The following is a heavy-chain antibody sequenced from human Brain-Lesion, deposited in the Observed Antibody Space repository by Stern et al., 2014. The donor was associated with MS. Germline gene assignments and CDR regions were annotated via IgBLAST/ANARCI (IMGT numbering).Heavy chain of an antibody. V-gene: IGHV1-58*01. D-gene: IGHD6-13*01. CDR3: AADPTTGSSSWYYIPNWFDP. Sequence: QLVESGPEVKKPGTSVKVSCKASGFTFTSSAVQWVRQARGQRPASIGWIVVRSGNTNYGQKFQERVTITRDMSTSTAYMELSSLRSEDTAVYYCAADPTTGSSSWYYIPNWFDPWGQGTLVTVSS. CDR1: GFTFTSSA. CDR2: IVVRSGNT. J-gene: IGHJ5*02.